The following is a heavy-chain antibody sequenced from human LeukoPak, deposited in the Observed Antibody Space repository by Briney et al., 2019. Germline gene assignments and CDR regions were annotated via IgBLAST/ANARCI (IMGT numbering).Heavy chain of an antibody. CDR2: ISSSSSTI. V-gene: IGHV3-48*01. CDR3: ASVLIGGEWELLHIDY. CDR1: GFTFSSYS. J-gene: IGHJ4*02. Sequence: GGSLRLSCAASGFTFSSYSMNWVRQAPGKGLEWVSYISSSSSTIYYADSVKGRFTISRDNAKNSLYLQMNSLRAEDTAVYYCASVLIGGEWELLHIDYWGQGTLVTASS. D-gene: IGHD1-26*01.